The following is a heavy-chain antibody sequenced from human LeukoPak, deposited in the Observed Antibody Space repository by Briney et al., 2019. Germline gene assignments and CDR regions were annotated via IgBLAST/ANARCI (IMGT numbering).Heavy chain of an antibody. J-gene: IGHJ5*02. V-gene: IGHV7-4-1*02. CDR2: INTNTGNP. Sequence: ASVKVSCKASGYTFTSYAMNWVRQAPGQGLEWMGWINTNTGNPTYAQGFTGRFVFSLDTSVSTAYLQISSLKAEDTAVYYCAEGLDSSSWSWFDPWGQGTLVTVSS. CDR1: GYTFTSYA. D-gene: IGHD6-13*01. CDR3: AEGLDSSSWSWFDP.